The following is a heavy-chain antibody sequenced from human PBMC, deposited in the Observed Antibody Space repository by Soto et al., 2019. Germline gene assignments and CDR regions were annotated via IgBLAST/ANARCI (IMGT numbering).Heavy chain of an antibody. V-gene: IGHV1-24*01. CDR3: ATADCSSTSCYVAYYYYYMDV. J-gene: IGHJ6*03. Sequence: EASVKVSCKVSGYTLTELSMHWVRQAPGKGLEWMGGFDPEDGETIYAQKFQGRVTMTEDTSTDTAYMELSSLRSEDTAVYYCATADCSSTSCYVAYYYYYMDVWGKGTTVTVSS. CDR1: GYTLTELS. D-gene: IGHD2-2*01. CDR2: FDPEDGET.